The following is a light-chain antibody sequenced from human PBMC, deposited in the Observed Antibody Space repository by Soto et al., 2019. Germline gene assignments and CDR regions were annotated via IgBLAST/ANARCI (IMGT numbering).Light chain of an antibody. Sequence: DIQLTQSPSSLSASVGDRVTITCRASQSIRSYLNWYQQKPGKAPKLLIYAASSLQTGVSSRFSGSGSGTDFTLTISNLQPEDFATYYCQQTSSSPPTFGQGTKVDIK. CDR1: QSIRSY. CDR3: QQTSSSPPT. V-gene: IGKV1-39*01. CDR2: AAS. J-gene: IGKJ1*01.